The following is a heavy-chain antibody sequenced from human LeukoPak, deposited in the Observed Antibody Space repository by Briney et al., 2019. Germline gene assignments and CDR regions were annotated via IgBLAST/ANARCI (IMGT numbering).Heavy chain of an antibody. D-gene: IGHD3-22*01. J-gene: IGHJ2*01. CDR1: GGTFSSYA. CDR3: ARTPSPYYYDSSGWYWYFDL. CDR2: IIPIFGTA. V-gene: IGHV1-69*13. Sequence: GASVNVSCKASGGTFSSYAISWVRLAPGQGLEWMGGIIPIFGTANYAQKFQGRVTNTADESTSTAYMELSSLRSEDTAVYYCARTPSPYYYDSSGWYWYFDLWGRGTLVTVSS.